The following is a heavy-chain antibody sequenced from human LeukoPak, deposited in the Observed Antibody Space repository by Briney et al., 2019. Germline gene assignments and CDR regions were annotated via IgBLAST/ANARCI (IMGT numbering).Heavy chain of an antibody. CDR3: ARLSSWVFEI. Sequence: GGSLRLSCAASGFTFRSYWMSWVRQAPGKGLEWVANINQDERDRYYVDSVKGRFTISRDNAKNLLYLQMNSLRAEDTAVYFCARLSSWVFEIWGQGTMVTVSS. J-gene: IGHJ3*02. CDR1: GFTFRSYW. CDR2: INQDERDR. V-gene: IGHV3-7*01. D-gene: IGHD3-16*01.